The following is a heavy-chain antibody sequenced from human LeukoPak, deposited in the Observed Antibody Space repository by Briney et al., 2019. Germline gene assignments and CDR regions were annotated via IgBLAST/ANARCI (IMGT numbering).Heavy chain of an antibody. CDR1: GGSVSGYY. Sequence: PSETLSLTCAVSGGSVSGYYWSWIRQPPGKGLEWIGEINHSGSTNYNPSLKSRVTISVDTSKNQFSLKLSSVTAADTAVYYCAASGSGSSDYWGQGTLVTVSS. D-gene: IGHD3-10*01. CDR3: AASGSGSSDY. CDR2: INHSGST. J-gene: IGHJ4*02. V-gene: IGHV4-34*01.